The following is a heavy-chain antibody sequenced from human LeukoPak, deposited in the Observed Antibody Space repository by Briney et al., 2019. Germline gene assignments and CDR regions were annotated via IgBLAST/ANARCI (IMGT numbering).Heavy chain of an antibody. CDR2: ISSSGGDT. CDR1: RFTFSSYG. V-gene: IGHV3-23*01. Sequence: GGSLRLSCAASRFTFSSYGMSWVRQAPGKGLEWVSGISSSGGDTYYADSVKGRFTISRDNAKNSLYLQMNSLRAEDTAVYYCARVTGYMIEDYFDYWGQGTLVTVSS. CDR3: ARVTGYMIEDYFDY. D-gene: IGHD3-22*01. J-gene: IGHJ4*02.